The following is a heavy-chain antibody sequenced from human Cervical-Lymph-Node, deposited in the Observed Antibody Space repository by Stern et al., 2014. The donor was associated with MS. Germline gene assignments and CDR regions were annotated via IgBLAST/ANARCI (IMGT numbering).Heavy chain of an antibody. CDR2: IYYSGST. CDR1: GGSISSYY. V-gene: IGHV4-59*01. CDR3: ARVGYTAMAHFDY. J-gene: IGHJ4*02. D-gene: IGHD5-18*01. Sequence: QVQLQESGPGLVKPSETLSLTCTVSGGSISSYYWSWIRQPPGKGLEWIGYIYYSGSTNYNPSLKSRVTISVDTSKNQFSLKLSSVTAADTAVYYCARVGYTAMAHFDYWGQGTLVTVSS.